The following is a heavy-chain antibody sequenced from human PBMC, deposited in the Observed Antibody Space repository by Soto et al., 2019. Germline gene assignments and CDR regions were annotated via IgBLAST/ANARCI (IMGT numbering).Heavy chain of an antibody. J-gene: IGHJ4*02. D-gene: IGHD6-13*01. CDR1: GFTFDDYA. CDR3: AKDNSAAVSSSWYDY. Sequence: GGSLRLSCAASGFTFDDYAMHWVRQAPGKGLEWVSLISWDGGSTYYADSVKGRFTISRDNSKNSLYLQMNSLRAEDTALYYCAKDNSAAVSSSWYDYWGQGTLVTVSS. CDR2: ISWDGGST. V-gene: IGHV3-43D*03.